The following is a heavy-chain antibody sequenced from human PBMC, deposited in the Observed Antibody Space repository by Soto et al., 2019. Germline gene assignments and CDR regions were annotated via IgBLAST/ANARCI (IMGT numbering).Heavy chain of an antibody. Sequence: GGSLRLSCAVSGFTFSSSAMTWVRQAPGKGLEWVSGISGSGALTYYADSVKGRFTISRDNSKNTLYLQMNSLRAEDTAVYYCAKRPASGAYYFDNWGQGTLVTVSS. V-gene: IGHV3-23*01. CDR2: ISGSGALT. CDR3: AKRPASGAYYFDN. CDR1: GFTFSSSA. J-gene: IGHJ4*02. D-gene: IGHD4-17*01.